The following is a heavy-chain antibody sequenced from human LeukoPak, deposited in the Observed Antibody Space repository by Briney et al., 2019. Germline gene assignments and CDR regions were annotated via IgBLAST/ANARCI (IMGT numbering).Heavy chain of an antibody. D-gene: IGHD3-10*01. CDR1: GGSISSSSYY. J-gene: IGHJ6*03. CDR2: IYYSGST. V-gene: IGHV4-39*01. CDR3: ARLGRYYGSGSYSTAYYMDV. Sequence: SETLSLTCTVSGGSISSSSYYWGWIRQPPGKGLEWIGSIYYSGSTYYNPSLKSRVTISVDTSKNQFSLKLSSVTAADTAVYYCARLGRYYGSGSYSTAYYMDVWGKGTTVTVSS.